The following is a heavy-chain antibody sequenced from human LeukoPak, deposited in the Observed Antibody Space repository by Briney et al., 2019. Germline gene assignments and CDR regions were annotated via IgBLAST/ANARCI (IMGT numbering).Heavy chain of an antibody. CDR1: GYTFTGCY. D-gene: IGHD6-13*01. CDR3: ARDSVGYSRFGYFDY. J-gene: IGHJ4*02. V-gene: IGHV1-2*02. Sequence: GASVKVSLKASGYTFTGCYMHWVRQAPGQGLEWMGWINPNSGGTNYAQKFQGRVTMTRDTSISTAYMELSRLRSDDTAVYYCARDSVGYSRFGYFDYWGQGTLVTVSS. CDR2: INPNSGGT.